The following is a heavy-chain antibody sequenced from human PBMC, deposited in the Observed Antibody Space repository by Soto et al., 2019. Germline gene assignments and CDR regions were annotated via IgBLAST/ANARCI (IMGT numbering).Heavy chain of an antibody. D-gene: IGHD2-21*01. V-gene: IGHV4-34*01. Sequence: SESLSLTCVVSGGSLSDSVWSWIRQPPGMALEWIGEINHLGSINYNPSLKSRVTMSVDTSKNQFPLTLNSVTAADTATYYCARGGISHWAYFYYMDVWDRGTTVTVSS. CDR3: ARGGISHWAYFYYMDV. J-gene: IGHJ6*03. CDR2: INHLGSI. CDR1: GGSLSDSV.